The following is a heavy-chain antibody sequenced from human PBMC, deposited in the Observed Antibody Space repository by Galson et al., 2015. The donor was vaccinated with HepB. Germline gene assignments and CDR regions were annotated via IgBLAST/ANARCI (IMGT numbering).Heavy chain of an antibody. CDR2: TYYRSKWYN. J-gene: IGHJ4*02. D-gene: IGHD2-15*01. CDR1: GDSVSSNSAA. V-gene: IGHV6-1*01. Sequence: CAISGDSVSSNSAAWNWIRQSPSRGLEWLGRTYYRSKWYNDYAVSVKSRITINPDTSKNQFSLQLNSVTPEGTAVYYCARERYCSGGSCYLGIYYFDYWGQGTLVTVSS. CDR3: ARERYCSGGSCYLGIYYFDY.